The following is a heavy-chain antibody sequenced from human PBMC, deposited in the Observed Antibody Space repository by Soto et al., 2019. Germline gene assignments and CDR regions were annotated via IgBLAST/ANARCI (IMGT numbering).Heavy chain of an antibody. Sequence: GASVMVSCKASGYTFTSYGISWVRQAPGQGLEWMGWISAYNGNTNYAQKLQGRVTMTTDTSTSTAYMELRSLRSDDTAVYYCARSKILGDRYYFDYWDQGTLVTVSS. CDR1: GYTFTSYG. V-gene: IGHV1-18*01. CDR3: ARSKILGDRYYFDY. CDR2: ISAYNGNT. J-gene: IGHJ4*02. D-gene: IGHD2-21*02.